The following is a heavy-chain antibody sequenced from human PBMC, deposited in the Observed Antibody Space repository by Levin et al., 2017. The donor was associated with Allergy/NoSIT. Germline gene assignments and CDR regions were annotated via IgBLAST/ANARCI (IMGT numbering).Heavy chain of an antibody. Sequence: GESLKISCTASGFTFGDYAMSWVRQAPGKGLEWVGFIRSKAYGGTTEYAASVKGRFTISRDDSKSIAYLQMNSLKTENTAVYYCTEGGSSWYPGFDYWGQGTLVTVSS. D-gene: IGHD6-13*01. CDR2: IRSKAYGGTT. J-gene: IGHJ4*02. CDR3: TEGGSSWYPGFDY. CDR1: GFTFGDYA. V-gene: IGHV3-49*04.